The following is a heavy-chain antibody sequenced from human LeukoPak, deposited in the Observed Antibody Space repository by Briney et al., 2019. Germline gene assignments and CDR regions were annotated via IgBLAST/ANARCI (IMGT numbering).Heavy chain of an antibody. Sequence: PSETLSLTCTVSGGSISSSSYYWGWIRQPPGKGLEWIGEINHSGSTNYNPSLKSRLTISVDTSKNQFSLKLSSVTAADTAVYYCARGGGYSYGLLHYWGQGTLVTVSS. J-gene: IGHJ4*02. CDR2: INHSGST. CDR1: GGSISSSSYY. D-gene: IGHD5-18*01. CDR3: ARGGGYSYGLLHY. V-gene: IGHV4-39*07.